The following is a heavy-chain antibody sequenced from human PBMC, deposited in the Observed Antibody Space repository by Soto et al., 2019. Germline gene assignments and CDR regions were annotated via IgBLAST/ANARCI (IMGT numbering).Heavy chain of an antibody. D-gene: IGHD6-6*01. J-gene: IGHJ4*02. CDR3: AKEMRAGTEYRIRGGSFDY. Sequence: GGSLRLSCAASGFTFSSYAMSWVRQAPGKGLEWVSAISGSGGSTYYADSVKGRFTISRDNSKNTLYLQMNSLRAEDTAVYYCAKEMRAGTEYRIRGGSFDYWGQGTLVTVSS. CDR1: GFTFSSYA. V-gene: IGHV3-23*01. CDR2: ISGSGGST.